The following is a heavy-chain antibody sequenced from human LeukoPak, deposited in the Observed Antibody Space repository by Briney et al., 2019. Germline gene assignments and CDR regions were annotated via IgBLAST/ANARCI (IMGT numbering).Heavy chain of an antibody. V-gene: IGHV3-7*01. D-gene: IGHD2-15*01. CDR3: ARWARYCSSGSCYSWFDP. J-gene: IGHJ5*02. CDR1: GFTFRSYW. Sequence: RGSLRLSCAASGFTFRSYWMSWVRQAPGKGLEWVANMKLDGSEEYYVDSVKGRFTISSDNAKNSLYLQMNSLRVDDTAVYYCARWARYCSSGSCYSWFDPWGQGTLVTVSS. CDR2: MKLDGSEE.